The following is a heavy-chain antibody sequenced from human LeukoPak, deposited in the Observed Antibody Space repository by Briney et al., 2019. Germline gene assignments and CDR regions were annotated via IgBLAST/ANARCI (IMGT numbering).Heavy chain of an antibody. CDR2: INSDGSST. D-gene: IGHD1-26*01. Sequence: GGSLRLSCAASGFTFSSYWMHWVRQAPGKGLVWVSRINSDGSSTSYADSVKGRFTISRDNSKNTLYLQMNSLRAEDTAVYYCASPLGGSYYKNGYFDYWGQGTLVTVSS. CDR3: ASPLGGSYYKNGYFDY. CDR1: GFTFSSYW. V-gene: IGHV3-74*01. J-gene: IGHJ4*02.